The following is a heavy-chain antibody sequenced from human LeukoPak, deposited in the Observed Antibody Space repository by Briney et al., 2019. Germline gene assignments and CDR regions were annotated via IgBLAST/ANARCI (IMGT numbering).Heavy chain of an antibody. J-gene: IGHJ4*02. V-gene: IGHV3-33*01. D-gene: IGHD6-13*01. CDR2: IWYDGSNK. CDR3: ARDGPGRVSPDY. CDR1: GFTLSSYG. Sequence: GGSLRLSCAASGFTLSSYGMHWVRQAPGKGLEWVAVIWYDGSNKYYADSAKGRFTISRDNSKNTLYLQMNSLRAEDTTVYYCARDGPGRVSPDYWGQGTLVTVSS.